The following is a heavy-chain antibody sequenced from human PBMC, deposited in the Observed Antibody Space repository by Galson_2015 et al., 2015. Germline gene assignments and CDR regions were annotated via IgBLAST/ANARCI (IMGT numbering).Heavy chain of an antibody. J-gene: IGHJ4*02. CDR3: ARVLGGDYVGY. D-gene: IGHD4-17*01. V-gene: IGHV3-66*02. CDR2: IYSGGMT. Sequence: SLRLSCAASGFTFSNFAMSWVRQAPGKGLEWVSIIYSGGMTYYADSVEGRFTISRDNSKNTVYLQMDSLRPEDTAVYYCARVLGGDYVGYWGQGTLVTVSS. CDR1: GFTFSNFA.